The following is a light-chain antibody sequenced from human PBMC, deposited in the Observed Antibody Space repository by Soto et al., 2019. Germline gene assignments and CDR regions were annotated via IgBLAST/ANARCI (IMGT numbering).Light chain of an antibody. Sequence: EIVLTQSPGTLSLSPGERATLSCRASQSVSNNYLAWYQQKPGQAPRLLIYGASSRATGIPHRFSGSWSGTDFALTISRLEPEDFAVYYCQQYGSSPLTFGGGTKVEIK. CDR1: QSVSNNY. CDR3: QQYGSSPLT. CDR2: GAS. J-gene: IGKJ4*01. V-gene: IGKV3-20*01.